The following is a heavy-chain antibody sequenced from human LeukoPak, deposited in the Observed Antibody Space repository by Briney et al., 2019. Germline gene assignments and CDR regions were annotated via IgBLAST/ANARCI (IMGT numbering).Heavy chain of an antibody. Sequence: SETLSLTCAVYGGSFSGYYWSWIRQPPGKGLEWIGEINHSGSTNYNPSLRSRVTISVDTSKNQSSLKLSSVTAADTAVYYCARGRLDIVVVPAASSTYYYGMDVWGQGTTVTVSS. D-gene: IGHD2-2*03. J-gene: IGHJ6*02. CDR1: GGSFSGYY. CDR2: INHSGST. V-gene: IGHV4-34*01. CDR3: ARGRLDIVVVPAASSTYYYGMDV.